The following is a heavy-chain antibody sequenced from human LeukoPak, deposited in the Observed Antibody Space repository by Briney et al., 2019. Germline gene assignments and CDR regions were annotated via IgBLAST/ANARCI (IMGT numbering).Heavy chain of an antibody. Sequence: ASVKVSCKVSGYTLTELSMHWVRQAPGKGLEWMGGFDPEDGETIYVQKFQGRVTMTEDTSTDTAYMELSSLRSEDTAVYYCATPITMVRGVGYWFDPWGQGTLVTVSS. D-gene: IGHD3-10*01. J-gene: IGHJ5*02. CDR3: ATPITMVRGVGYWFDP. CDR2: FDPEDGET. V-gene: IGHV1-24*01. CDR1: GYTLTELS.